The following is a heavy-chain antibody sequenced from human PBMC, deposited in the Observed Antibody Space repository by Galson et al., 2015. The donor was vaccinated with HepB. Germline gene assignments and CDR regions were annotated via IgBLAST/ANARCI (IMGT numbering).Heavy chain of an antibody. CDR1: GVTFSSYA. Sequence: SLRLGCAASGVTFSSYAIHWVGQAPGKGLEWVGVISSDGSQGYYEDSVEGRFTISRDNSKNTLFLQMNSLRLADTAVYYCSTTPSSSWPTFQQWGQGTLVTVSS. CDR2: ISSDGSQG. D-gene: IGHD6-13*01. CDR3: STTPSSSWPTFQQ. V-gene: IGHV3-30-3*01. J-gene: IGHJ1*01.